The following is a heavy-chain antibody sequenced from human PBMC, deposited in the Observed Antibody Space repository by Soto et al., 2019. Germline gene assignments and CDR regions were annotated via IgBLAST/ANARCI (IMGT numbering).Heavy chain of an antibody. D-gene: IGHD6-19*01. CDR1: GVAFSFYS. Sequence: VALLESGGGLVQPGGSLRLSCEVSGVAFSFYSMSWVRQAPGKGLEWVAVTWYDGTNNYYADSVKGRFTISRDNSKSTLYLQMNSLRAEDTAVYYCARGGYSSGWRYFDYWGQGTLVTVSS. CDR3: ARGGYSSGWRYFDY. J-gene: IGHJ4*02. V-gene: IGHV3-33*08. CDR2: TWYDGTNN.